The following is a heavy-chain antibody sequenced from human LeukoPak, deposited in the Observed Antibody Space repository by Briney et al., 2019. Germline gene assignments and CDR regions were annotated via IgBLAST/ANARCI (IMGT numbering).Heavy chain of an antibody. D-gene: IGHD6-6*01. CDR1: GGSISSGGYY. J-gene: IGHJ4*02. CDR3: ARDQPSSSSDY. CDR2: IYHSGST. V-gene: IGHV4-30-2*01. Sequence: SETLSLTCTVSGGSISSGGYYWSWIRQPPGKGLEWIVYIYHSGSTYYNPSLKSRVTISVDRSKNQFSLKLSSVTAADTAVYYCARDQPSSSSDYWGQGTLVTVSS.